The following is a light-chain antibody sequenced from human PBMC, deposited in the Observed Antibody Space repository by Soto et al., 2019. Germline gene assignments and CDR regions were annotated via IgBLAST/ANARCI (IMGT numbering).Light chain of an antibody. CDR1: QSVSSN. J-gene: IGKJ1*01. CDR3: QQYAGT. Sequence: EIMMTQSPATLSVSPGERATLSCRASQSVSSNLAWYQQKPGQAPRLLIYGASSRATGIPDRFSGSGSGTDFTLTISRLEPEDFAVYYCQQYAGTFGQGTKVDI. CDR2: GAS. V-gene: IGKV3-20*01.